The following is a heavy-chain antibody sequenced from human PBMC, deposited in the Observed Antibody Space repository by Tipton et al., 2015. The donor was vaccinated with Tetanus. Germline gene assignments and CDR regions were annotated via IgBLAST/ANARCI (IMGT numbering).Heavy chain of an antibody. CDR3: ARVPPLATVYFDY. CDR1: GYSISSGHY. Sequence: LRLSCVVSGYSISSGHYWGWIRQPPGKGPEWIASIYRSGSASYNPSLKSRVTISVDTSKNQFSLNLSSLTAADTAVYYCARVPPLATVYFDYWGQGTLVTVSS. V-gene: IGHV4-38-2*01. CDR2: IYRSGSA. D-gene: IGHD5-24*01. J-gene: IGHJ4*02.